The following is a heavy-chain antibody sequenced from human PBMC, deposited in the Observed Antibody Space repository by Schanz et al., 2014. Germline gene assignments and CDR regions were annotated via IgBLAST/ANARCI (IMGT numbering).Heavy chain of an antibody. J-gene: IGHJ5*02. D-gene: IGHD3-10*01. CDR1: GFTLSNYA. CDR3: ARPALWFGDNCFDP. Sequence: EMQLLESGGGLAQPGGSLRLSCAASGFTLSNYAMSWVRQAPGKGLEWVSRIKSDGSSTSYADSVKGRFTISRDNAKNTLYLQMNSLRAEDTAVYYCARPALWFGDNCFDPWGQGTLXTVSS. CDR2: IKSDGSST. V-gene: IGHV3-74*02.